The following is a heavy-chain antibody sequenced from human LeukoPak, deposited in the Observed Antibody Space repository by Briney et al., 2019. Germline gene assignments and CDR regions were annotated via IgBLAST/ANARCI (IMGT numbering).Heavy chain of an antibody. J-gene: IGHJ4*02. CDR1: GFTFSSYA. D-gene: IGHD3-10*01. CDR3: ARVQLLWFGELFSAFDY. V-gene: IGHV3-30-3*01. CDR2: ISYDGSNK. Sequence: PGGSLRLSCAASGFTFSSYAMHWVRQAPGKGLEWVAVISYDGSNKYYADSVKGRFTISRDNSKNTLYLQMNSLRAEDTAVYYCARVQLLWFGELFSAFDYWGQGTLVTVSS.